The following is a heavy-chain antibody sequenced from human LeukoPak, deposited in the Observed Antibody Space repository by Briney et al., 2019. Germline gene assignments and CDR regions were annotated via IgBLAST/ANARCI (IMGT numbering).Heavy chain of an antibody. D-gene: IGHD5-18*01. CDR3: AKSARNTAPDY. V-gene: IGHV3-23*01. CDR1: GFTFSSYA. Sequence: GGSLRLSCTASGFTFSSYAMSWVRQAPGKGLEWVSSISPAGSNTYYADFVKGRLTISRDNSKLTLYLQMNRLRAEDSALYYCAKSARNTAPDYWGQGTLVAVSS. J-gene: IGHJ4*02. CDR2: ISPAGSNT.